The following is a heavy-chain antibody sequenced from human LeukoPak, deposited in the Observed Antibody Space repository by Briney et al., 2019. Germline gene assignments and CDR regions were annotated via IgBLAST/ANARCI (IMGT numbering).Heavy chain of an antibody. CDR3: ARAGYDVWDY. J-gene: IGHJ4*02. CDR1: GDSLSNNSAA. CDR2: TYYRSKWYN. D-gene: IGHD3-3*01. V-gene: IGHV6-1*01. Sequence: PSQTLSLTCAISGDSLSNNSAAWNWIRQSPSRGLEWLGRTYYRSKWYNDYAVSVKSRISINPDTSKNQFSLQLNSVTPEDTAMYYCARAGYDVWDYRGQGTLVTVSS.